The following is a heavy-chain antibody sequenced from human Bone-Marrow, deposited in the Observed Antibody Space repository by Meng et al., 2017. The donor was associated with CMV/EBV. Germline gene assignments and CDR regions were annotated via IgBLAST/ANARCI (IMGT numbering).Heavy chain of an antibody. Sequence: GESLKISCAASGFTFSSYSMNWVRQAPGKGLEWVSSISSSSSYIYYADSVKGRFTISRDNSKNTLYLQMNSLRAEDTAVYYCAKVWGGYCSGITCYSPYYYYGMDVWGQGTTVTVSS. D-gene: IGHD2-2*02. CDR1: GFTFSSYS. V-gene: IGHV3-21*04. CDR3: AKVWGGYCSGITCYSPYYYYGMDV. CDR2: ISSSSSYI. J-gene: IGHJ6*02.